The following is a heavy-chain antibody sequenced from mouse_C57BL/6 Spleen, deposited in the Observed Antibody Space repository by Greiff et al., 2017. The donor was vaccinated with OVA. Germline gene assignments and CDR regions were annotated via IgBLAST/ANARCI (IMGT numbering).Heavy chain of an antibody. Sequence: QVQLQQPGAELVKPGASVKLSCKASGYTFTSYWMHWVKQRPGQGLEWIGNINPSNGGTNYNEKFKSKATLTVDKSSSTAYMQLSSLTSEDSAVYDCAREGLRDNAMDDWGQGTSVTVSS. CDR1: GYTFTSYW. V-gene: IGHV1-53*01. D-gene: IGHD1-1*01. J-gene: IGHJ4*01. CDR3: AREGLRDNAMDD. CDR2: INPSNGGT.